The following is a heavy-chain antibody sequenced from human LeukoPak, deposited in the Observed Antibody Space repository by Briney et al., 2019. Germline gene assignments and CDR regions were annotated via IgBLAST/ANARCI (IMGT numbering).Heavy chain of an antibody. Sequence: SETLSLTCTVSGGSIRSCYWSWIRQPPGKGLEWIGYIYSDGSTNCNPSLRSRVTMSVDTSKNQFSLKLSSVTAADTALYYCARHPPGYTSGALDYWGQGTLVTVSS. CDR2: IYSDGST. V-gene: IGHV4-59*08. D-gene: IGHD5-18*01. CDR3: ARHPPGYTSGALDY. J-gene: IGHJ4*02. CDR1: GGSIRSCY.